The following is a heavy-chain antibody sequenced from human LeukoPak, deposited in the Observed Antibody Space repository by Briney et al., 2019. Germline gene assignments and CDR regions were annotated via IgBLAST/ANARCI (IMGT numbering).Heavy chain of an antibody. CDR2: IYYSGST. V-gene: IGHV4-61*01. D-gene: IGHD2-15*01. Sequence: SETLSLTCTVSGGSVSSGTYYWSWIRQPPGKGLEWIGYIYYSGSTNYNPSLKSRVTMSVDTSKNQFSLKLSSVTAADTAVYYCARDRGPASCSGGSCYLDYWGQGTLVTVSS. CDR3: ARDRGPASCSGGSCYLDY. CDR1: GGSVSSGTYY. J-gene: IGHJ4*02.